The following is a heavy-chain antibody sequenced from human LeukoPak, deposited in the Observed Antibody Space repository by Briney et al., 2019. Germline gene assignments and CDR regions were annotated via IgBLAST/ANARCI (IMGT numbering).Heavy chain of an antibody. CDR3: AKNRGLRGVIVVPPLDF. D-gene: IGHD3-16*02. CDR2: ISSSAGNT. V-gene: IGHV3-23*01. Sequence: GGSLRLSCAASGFPFSSYPMSWVRQAPGKGLEWVSSISSSAGNTYYADSVKGRFTISRDYSKITLYLQMNSLRAEDTAIYYCAKNRGLRGVIVVPPLDFWGQGTLVTVSS. J-gene: IGHJ4*02. CDR1: GFPFSSYP.